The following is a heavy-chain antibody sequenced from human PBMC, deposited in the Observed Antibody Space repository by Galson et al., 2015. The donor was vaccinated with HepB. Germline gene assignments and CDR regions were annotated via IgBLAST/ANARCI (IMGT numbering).Heavy chain of an antibody. Sequence: SVKVSCKASGYIFTYYGISWVRQAPGQGLEWMGWISVYNGSTNYAPKFQGRVTMTTDTSTSTAYMELRSLTSDDTAVYYCARDPYYDSSGYPSATNWFDPWGQGTLVTVAS. J-gene: IGHJ5*02. D-gene: IGHD3-22*01. CDR2: ISVYNGST. V-gene: IGHV1-18*04. CDR3: ARDPYYDSSGYPSATNWFDP. CDR1: GYIFTYYG.